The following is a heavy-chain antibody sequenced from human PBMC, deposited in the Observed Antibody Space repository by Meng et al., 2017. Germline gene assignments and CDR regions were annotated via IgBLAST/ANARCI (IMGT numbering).Heavy chain of an antibody. Sequence: QGRLVQSGAEVKKPGASVKVSCKASGYTFTSYDINWVRQATGQGLEWMGWMNPNSGNTGYAQKFQGRVTMTRNTSISTAYMELSSLRSEDTAVYYCARLGARGYSGYTPYYFDYWGQGTLVTVSS. J-gene: IGHJ4*02. D-gene: IGHD5-12*01. CDR3: ARLGARGYSGYTPYYFDY. V-gene: IGHV1-8*01. CDR1: GYTFTSYD. CDR2: MNPNSGNT.